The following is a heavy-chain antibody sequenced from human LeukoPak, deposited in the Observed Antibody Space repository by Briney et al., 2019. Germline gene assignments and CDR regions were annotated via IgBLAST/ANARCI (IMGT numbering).Heavy chain of an antibody. CDR3: ARGTRILRYCSGGSCPVNWFDP. CDR1: GGSFSGYY. V-gene: IGHV4-34*01. Sequence: PSETLSLTCAVYGGSFSGYYWSWIRQPPGKGLEWIGEINHSGNTNYNPSLKSRVTISVDTSKNQFSLKLSSVTAADTAVYYCARGTRILRYCSGGSCPVNWFDPWGQGTPVTVSS. J-gene: IGHJ5*02. D-gene: IGHD2-15*01. CDR2: INHSGNT.